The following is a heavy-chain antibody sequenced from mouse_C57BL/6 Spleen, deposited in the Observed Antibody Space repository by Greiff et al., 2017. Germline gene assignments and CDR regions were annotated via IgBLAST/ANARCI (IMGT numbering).Heavy chain of an antibody. CDR1: GYTFTDYN. J-gene: IGHJ2*01. CDR3: ARWRAPTTVVATWDDY. Sequence: VQLQQSGPELVKPGASVKMSCKASGYTFTDYNMHWVKQSHGKSLEWIGYINPNNGGTSYNQKFKGKATLTVNKSSSTAYMGLRSLTSEDSAVYYCARWRAPTTVVATWDDYGGQGTTLTVSS. D-gene: IGHD1-1*01. V-gene: IGHV1-22*01. CDR2: INPNNGGT.